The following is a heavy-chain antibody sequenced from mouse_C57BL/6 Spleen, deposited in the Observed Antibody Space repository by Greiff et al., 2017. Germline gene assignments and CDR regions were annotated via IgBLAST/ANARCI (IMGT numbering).Heavy chain of an antibody. D-gene: IGHD1-1*01. Sequence: DVKLQESGPGLVKPSQSLSLTCSVTGYSITSGYYWNWIRQFPGNKLEWMGYISYDGSNNYNPSLKNRISITRDTSKNQFFLKLNSVTTEDTATYYCAVYYGSSYVDWYFDVWGTGTTVTVSS. J-gene: IGHJ1*03. V-gene: IGHV3-6*01. CDR2: ISYDGSN. CDR1: GYSITSGYY. CDR3: AVYYGSSYVDWYFDV.